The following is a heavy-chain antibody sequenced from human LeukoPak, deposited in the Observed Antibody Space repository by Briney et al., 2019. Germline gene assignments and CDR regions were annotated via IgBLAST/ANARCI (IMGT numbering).Heavy chain of an antibody. CDR1: GGTFSSYA. V-gene: IGHV1-69*01. Sequence: SVKVSCKASGGTFSSYAIRWVRQAPGQGLEWMGGIIPIFGTANYAQKFQGRVTITADESTSTAYMELSSLRSEDTAVYYCARRNGEWELNYYFDYWGQGTLVTVSS. CDR2: IIPIFGTA. J-gene: IGHJ4*02. CDR3: ARRNGEWELNYYFDY. D-gene: IGHD1-26*01.